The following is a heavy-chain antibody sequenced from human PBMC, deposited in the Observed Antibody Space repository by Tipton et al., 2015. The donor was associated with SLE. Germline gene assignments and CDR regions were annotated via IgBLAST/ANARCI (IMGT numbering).Heavy chain of an antibody. J-gene: IGHJ5*02. Sequence: TLSLTCAISGDSASSNSAAWNWIRQSPSRGLEWLGRTYYRSKWYNDYAVSVKSRITINPDTSKNQFSLQLNSVTPEDTAVYYCARGGPYSSLRWFDPWGQGTLVTVSS. CDR3: ARGGPYSSLRWFDP. V-gene: IGHV6-1*01. D-gene: IGHD6-13*01. CDR2: TYYRSKWYN. CDR1: GDSASSNSAA.